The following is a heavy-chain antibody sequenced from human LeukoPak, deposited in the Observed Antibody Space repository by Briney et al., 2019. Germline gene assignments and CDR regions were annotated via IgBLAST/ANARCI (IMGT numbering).Heavy chain of an antibody. Sequence: SETLSLTCTVSGGSFSSYYWSWIRQPPGKGLEWIAYIYYTGSTNSGSTDFNPSLKSRVTISVDTSKNQFSLKLSSVTAADTAVYYCARLLGTRRYCSSTSCYTGTNLRGYFDYWGQGTLVTVSS. V-gene: IGHV4-59*12. CDR2: IYYTGSTNSGST. D-gene: IGHD2-2*02. J-gene: IGHJ4*02. CDR3: ARLLGTRRYCSSTSCYTGTNLRGYFDY. CDR1: GGSFSSYY.